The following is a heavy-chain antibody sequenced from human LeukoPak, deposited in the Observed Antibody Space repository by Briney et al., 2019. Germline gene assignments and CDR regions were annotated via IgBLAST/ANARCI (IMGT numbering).Heavy chain of an antibody. CDR2: INPNSGGT. CDR3: ARGEYSSALLDY. Sequence: ASVKVSCKASGYTFTGYYMHWVRQAPAQGLGWMGWINPNSGGTNYAQKFQGRVTMTRDTSISTAYMELSRLRSDDTAVYYCARGEYSSALLDYWGQGTLVTVSS. CDR1: GYTFTGYY. D-gene: IGHD6-19*01. V-gene: IGHV1-2*02. J-gene: IGHJ4*02.